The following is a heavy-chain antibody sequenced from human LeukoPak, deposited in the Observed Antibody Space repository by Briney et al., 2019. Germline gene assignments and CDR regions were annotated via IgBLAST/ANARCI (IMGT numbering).Heavy chain of an antibody. CDR2: IKSKTDGGTT. Sequence: GGSLRLSCAASGFTFSNAWMSWVRQAPGKGLEWVGRIKSKTDGGTTDYAAPVKGRFTISRDDSKNTLYLQMNSLKTEDTAAYYCTTDWAMVRGVTDAFDIWGQGTMVTVSS. D-gene: IGHD3-10*01. J-gene: IGHJ3*02. V-gene: IGHV3-15*01. CDR1: GFTFSNAW. CDR3: TTDWAMVRGVTDAFDI.